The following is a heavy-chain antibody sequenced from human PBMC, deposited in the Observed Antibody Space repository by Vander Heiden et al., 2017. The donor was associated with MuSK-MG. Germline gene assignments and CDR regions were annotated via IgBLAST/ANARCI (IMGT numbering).Heavy chain of an antibody. J-gene: IGHJ4*02. CDR1: SSYG. CDR3: ARVRDYSEPIDY. Sequence: SSYGMHWVRQAPGKGLEWVAVIWYDGSNKYYADSVKGRFTISRDNSKNTLYLQMNSLRAEDTAVYYCARVRDYSEPIDYWGQGTLVTVSS. V-gene: IGHV3-33*01. D-gene: IGHD4-4*01. CDR2: IWYDGSNK.